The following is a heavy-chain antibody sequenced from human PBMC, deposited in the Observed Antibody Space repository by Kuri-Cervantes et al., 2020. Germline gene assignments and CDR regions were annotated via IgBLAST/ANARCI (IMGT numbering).Heavy chain of an antibody. J-gene: IGHJ4*02. V-gene: IGHV3-21*05. D-gene: IGHD1-26*01. CDR3: AKGYSGSYCPDY. CDR2: ISSGRSNL. CDR1: GFTFSSYS. Sequence: GGSLRPSGSASGFTFSSYSMNWVRQAPGKGLEWVSYISSGRSNLYYADSVKGRFTITRDSTTLFLQMNSLRAEDTALYYCAKGYSGSYCPDYWGQGTLVTVSS.